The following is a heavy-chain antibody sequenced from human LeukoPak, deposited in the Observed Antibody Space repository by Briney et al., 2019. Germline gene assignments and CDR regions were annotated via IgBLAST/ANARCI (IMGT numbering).Heavy chain of an antibody. CDR3: ASVRHPQYFQH. J-gene: IGHJ1*01. CDR1: GGSISSYY. V-gene: IGHV4-59*01. Sequence: PSETLSLTCTVSGGSISSYYWSWIRQPPGKGLEWIGYIYYSGSTNYNPSLKSRVTISVDTSKNQFSLKLSSVTAADTAVYYCASVRHPQYFQHWGQGTLVTVSS. CDR2: IYYSGST.